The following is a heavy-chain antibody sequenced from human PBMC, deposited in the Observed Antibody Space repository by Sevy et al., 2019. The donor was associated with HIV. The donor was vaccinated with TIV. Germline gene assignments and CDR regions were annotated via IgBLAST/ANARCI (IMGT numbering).Heavy chain of an antibody. V-gene: IGHV3-43*01. CDR2: ISWDGGST. CDR1: GFTFDDYT. D-gene: IGHD3-10*01. CDR3: AKKPRGADDAFDI. Sequence: GGSLRLSCAASGFTFDDYTMHWVRQAPGKGLEWVSLISWDGGSTYYAHSVKGRFTISRDNSKNSLYLQMNSLRTEDTALYYCAKKPRGADDAFDIWGQGTMVTVSS. J-gene: IGHJ3*02.